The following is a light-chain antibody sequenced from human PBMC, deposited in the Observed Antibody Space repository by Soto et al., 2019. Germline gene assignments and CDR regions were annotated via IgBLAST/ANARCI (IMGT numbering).Light chain of an antibody. Sequence: IVLTQSPATLSLSPGERATLSCRASQTVRNNYLAWYQQKPGKAPRLLIYGASNRANGIPDRFSGSGSGTDFTLTISRLEPEDFAVYYCQQYGSSGTFGQGTKV. CDR1: QTVRNNY. CDR3: QQYGSSGT. J-gene: IGKJ1*01. CDR2: GAS. V-gene: IGKV3-20*01.